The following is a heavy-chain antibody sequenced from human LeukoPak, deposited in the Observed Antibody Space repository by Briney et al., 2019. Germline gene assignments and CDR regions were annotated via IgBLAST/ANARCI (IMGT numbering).Heavy chain of an antibody. J-gene: IGHJ3*02. D-gene: IGHD6-13*01. Sequence: GGSLRLSCAASGFTFSSYSMNWVRQAPGKGLEWVSSISSSSSYIYYADSVKGRFTISRDNAKNSLYLQMNSLRAEDTAVYYCARVGHPSSSSWYRLDAFDIWGQGTMVTVSS. V-gene: IGHV3-21*01. CDR2: ISSSSSYI. CDR3: ARVGHPSSSSWYRLDAFDI. CDR1: GFTFSSYS.